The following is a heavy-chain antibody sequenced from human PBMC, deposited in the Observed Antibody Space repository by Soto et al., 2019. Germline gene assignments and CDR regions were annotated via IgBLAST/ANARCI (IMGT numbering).Heavy chain of an antibody. Sequence: GGSLRLSCAASGFTFSSYAMHWVRQAPGKGLEWVAVISYDGSNKYYADSVKGRFTISRDNSKNTLYLQMNSLRAEDTAVYYCARGDYSNYAYYFDYWGQGTLVTVSS. CDR1: GFTFSSYA. D-gene: IGHD4-4*01. V-gene: IGHV3-30-3*01. CDR2: ISYDGSNK. CDR3: ARGDYSNYAYYFDY. J-gene: IGHJ4*02.